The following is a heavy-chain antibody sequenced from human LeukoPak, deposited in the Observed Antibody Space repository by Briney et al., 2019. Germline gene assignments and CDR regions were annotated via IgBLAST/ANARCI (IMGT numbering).Heavy chain of an antibody. CDR3: ARHIPRAGDPADYYYYVMDV. D-gene: IGHD3-16*01. V-gene: IGHV4-59*08. CDR1: GGSISSYH. Sequence: PSETLSLTCTVSGGSISSYHWSWIRQPPGKGLEWIADIYYSGNTNYNPSLKSRVTISVDTSKNQFSLRLSSVTAADTAVYYCARHIPRAGDPADYYYYVMDVWGQGTTVTVSS. J-gene: IGHJ6*02. CDR2: IYYSGNT.